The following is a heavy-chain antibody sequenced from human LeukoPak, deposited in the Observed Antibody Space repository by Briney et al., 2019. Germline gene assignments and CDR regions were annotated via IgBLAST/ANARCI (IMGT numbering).Heavy chain of an antibody. CDR3: ARLEYSGYDWAATFDY. Sequence: SETLSLTCAVYGGSFSGYYWSWIRQPPGKGLEWIGYIYYSGSTNYNPSLKSRVTISVDTSKNQFSLKLSSVTAADTAVYYCARLEYSGYDWAATFDYWGQGTLVTVSS. CDR2: IYYSGST. V-gene: IGHV4-59*01. D-gene: IGHD5-12*01. CDR1: GGSFSGYY. J-gene: IGHJ4*02.